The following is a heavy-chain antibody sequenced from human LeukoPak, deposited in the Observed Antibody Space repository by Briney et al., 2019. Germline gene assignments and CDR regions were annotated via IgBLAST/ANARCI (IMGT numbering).Heavy chain of an antibody. Sequence: GGSLRLSCAASGLTFRNYALTWVRQAPGRGLEWVSSITGGGAGTSYADSVKGRFTVYRDNSKNTLYLQMNSPRAGDTAVYYCAKDPNGDYVGAFDSWGQGTLVTVSS. CDR2: ITGGGAGT. J-gene: IGHJ3*01. D-gene: IGHD4-17*01. CDR1: GLTFRNYA. CDR3: AKDPNGDYVGAFDS. V-gene: IGHV3-23*01.